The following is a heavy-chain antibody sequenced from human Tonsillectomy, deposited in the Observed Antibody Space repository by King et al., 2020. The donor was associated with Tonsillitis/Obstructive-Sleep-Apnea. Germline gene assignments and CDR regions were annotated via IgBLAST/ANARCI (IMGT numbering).Heavy chain of an antibody. CDR1: GYTFTSYD. V-gene: IGHV1-8*01. CDR3: AKAGGGTLTDRREFGL. J-gene: IGHJ4*02. CDR2: MNPNSGNT. Sequence: VQLVQSGAEVKKPGASVKVSCKASGYTFTSYDINWVRQATGQGLEWMGWMNPNSGNTGYAQKFQGRVTMTRNTSISTAYMELSSLGSEDTAVYYCAKAGGGTLTDRREFGLRGQGTLVTVSS. D-gene: IGHD3/OR15-3a*01.